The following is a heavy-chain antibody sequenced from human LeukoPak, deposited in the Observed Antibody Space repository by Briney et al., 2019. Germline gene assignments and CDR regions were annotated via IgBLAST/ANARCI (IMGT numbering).Heavy chain of an antibody. CDR3: ARLPGGSYGYFDY. D-gene: IGHD1-26*01. CDR1: GGSISSGSYY. CDR2: IYTSGST. J-gene: IGHJ4*02. Sequence: SSETLSLTCTVSGGSISSGSYYWSWIRQPAGKGLEWIGRIYTSGSTNYNPSLKSRVTISVDTSKNQFSLKLSSVTAADTAVYYCARLPGGSYGYFDYWGQGTLVTVST. V-gene: IGHV4-61*02.